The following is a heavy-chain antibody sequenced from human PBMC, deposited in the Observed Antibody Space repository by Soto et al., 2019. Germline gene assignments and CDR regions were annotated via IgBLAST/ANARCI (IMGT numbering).Heavy chain of an antibody. V-gene: IGHV4-34*12. D-gene: IGHD1-26*01. CDR3: ARQRPTDGRWEFANYYGMDV. CDR1: GGSFSAYY. J-gene: IGHJ6*02. Sequence: SETLSLPCAVYGGSFSAYYWSWVRQPPGKGLEWIGEIIHRESTKYNPSLKSRVTISVDTSKNQFSLKLSSVTAADTAVYYCARQRPTDGRWEFANYYGMDVWGQGTPVTVSS. CDR2: IIHREST.